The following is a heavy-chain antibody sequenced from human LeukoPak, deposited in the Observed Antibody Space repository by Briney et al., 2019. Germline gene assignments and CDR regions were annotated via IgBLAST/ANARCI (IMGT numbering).Heavy chain of an antibody. CDR2: MNPNSGNT. CDR3: ARGLVGWGDYYFDY. J-gene: IGHJ4*02. D-gene: IGHD2-21*02. Sequence: GASVKVSCKASGYTFTSYDINWVRQATGQGLEWMGWMNPNSGNTGYAQKFQGRVTMTRNTSISTAYMELSSLRSEDTAVYYCARGLVGWGDYYFDYWGQGTLVTVSS. CDR1: GYTFTSYD. V-gene: IGHV1-8*01.